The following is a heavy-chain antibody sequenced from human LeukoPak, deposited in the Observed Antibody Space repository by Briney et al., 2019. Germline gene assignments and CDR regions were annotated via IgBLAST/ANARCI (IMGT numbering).Heavy chain of an antibody. CDR2: IYYSGST. CDR3: ARHTDTAMAEYYFDY. J-gene: IGHJ4*02. CDR1: GGSISSYY. V-gene: IGHV4-59*08. Sequence: SETLSLTCAVSGGSISSYYWSWIRQPPGKGLEWIGYIYYSGSTNYNPSLKSRVTISVDTSKNQFSLKLSSVTAADTAVYYCARHTDTAMAEYYFDYWGQGTLVTVSS. D-gene: IGHD5-18*01.